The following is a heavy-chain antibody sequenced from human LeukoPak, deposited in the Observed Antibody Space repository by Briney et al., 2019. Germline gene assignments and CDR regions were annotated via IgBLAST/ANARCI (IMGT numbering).Heavy chain of an antibody. CDR3: AKDPELVGAATSPDY. J-gene: IGHJ4*02. V-gene: IGHV3-21*01. CDR1: GFTFTTYS. D-gene: IGHD1-26*01. Sequence: GGSLRLSCTASGFTFTTYSMDWVRQAPGKGLEWVSSIDNSGTYIYYADSVKGRFTISRDNSKNTLCLQMNSLRAEDTAVYYCAKDPELVGAATSPDYWGQGTLVTVSS. CDR2: IDNSGTYI.